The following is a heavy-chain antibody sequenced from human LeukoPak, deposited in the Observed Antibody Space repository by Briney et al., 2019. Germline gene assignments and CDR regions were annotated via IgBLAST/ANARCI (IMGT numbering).Heavy chain of an antibody. V-gene: IGHV5-51*01. J-gene: IGHJ4*02. Sequence: GESLKISCKGSGYSFSTYWIAWVRQMPGKGLEWMGIIYPGVSDTRYSPSFQGQVTISADKSISTAYLQWSSLKASDTAMYYCARYGGYVNLPAFDYWGQGTLVTVSS. CDR3: ARYGGYVNLPAFDY. CDR1: GYSFSTYW. CDR2: IYPGVSDT. D-gene: IGHD5-12*01.